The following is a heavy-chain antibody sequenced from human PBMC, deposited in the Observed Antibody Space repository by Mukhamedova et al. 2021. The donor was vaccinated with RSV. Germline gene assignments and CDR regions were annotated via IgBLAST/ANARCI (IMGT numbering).Heavy chain of an antibody. CDR3: ASGGDCSDY. V-gene: IGHV3-21*01. J-gene: IGHJ4*02. Sequence: VRQAPGKGLEWVSSISSSSSYIYYADPVKGRFTISRDNAKNSLYLQMNSLRAEDTAVYYCASGGDCSDYWGQGTLVTVSS. CDR2: ISSSSSYI. D-gene: IGHD2-21*02.